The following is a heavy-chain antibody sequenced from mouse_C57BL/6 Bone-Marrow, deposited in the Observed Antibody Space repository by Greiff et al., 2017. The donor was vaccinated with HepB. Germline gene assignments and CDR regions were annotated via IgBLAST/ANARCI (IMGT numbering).Heavy chain of an antibody. CDR2: IHPSDSDT. V-gene: IGHV1-74*01. CDR1: GYTFTSYW. J-gene: IGHJ1*03. CDR3: EIKGVAPHPPGGYFDV. D-gene: IGHD1-1*02. Sequence: VQLQQPGAELVKPGASVKVSCKASGYTFTSYWMHWVKQRPGQGLEWIGRIHPSDSDTNYNQKFKGKATLTVDKSSSTAYMQLSSLTSEDSAVYYCEIKGVAPHPPGGYFDVWGTGTTVTVSS.